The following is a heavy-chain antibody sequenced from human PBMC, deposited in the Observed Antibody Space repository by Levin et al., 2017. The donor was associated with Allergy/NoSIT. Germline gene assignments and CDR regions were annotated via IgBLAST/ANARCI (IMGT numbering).Heavy chain of an antibody. D-gene: IGHD6-19*01. V-gene: IGHV3-74*01. Sequence: GGSLRLSCAVSGFTFSSHWMHWVRQGPGKGLVWVSRINPDGSIIDYAASVKGRFTISRDNAKDTLHLQMNSLRDEDKAMYYCAKGAGYSSAIGTWGQGTLVTVSS. CDR2: INPDGSII. J-gene: IGHJ4*02. CDR3: AKGAGYSSAIGT. CDR1: GFTFSSHW.